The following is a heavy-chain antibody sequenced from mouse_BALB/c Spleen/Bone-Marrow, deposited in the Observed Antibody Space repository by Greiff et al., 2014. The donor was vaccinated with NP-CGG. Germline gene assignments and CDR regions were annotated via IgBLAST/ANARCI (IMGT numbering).Heavy chain of an antibody. CDR2: ISSGSSTI. Sequence: VQLKESGGGFVQPGGSRKLSCAASGFTFSSFGMHWVRQAPEKGLEWVAYISSGSSTIYYADTMKGRFTISRDNPKNTLFLQMASLRSEDTAMYYCTRSGTLGSMDYWGQGTSVTVSS. J-gene: IGHJ4*01. D-gene: IGHD3-3*01. CDR3: TRSGTLGSMDY. V-gene: IGHV5-17*02. CDR1: GFTFSSFG.